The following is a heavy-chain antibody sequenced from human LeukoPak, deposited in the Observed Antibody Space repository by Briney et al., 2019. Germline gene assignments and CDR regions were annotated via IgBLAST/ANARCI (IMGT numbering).Heavy chain of an antibody. CDR3: ARVGTYYRSLDS. V-gene: IGHV4-59*01. J-gene: IGHJ4*02. CDR2: IYHNGGT. CDR1: GGSINDAS. Sequence: SETLSLTCTVSGGSINDASWNWILMPPGQGLEWIGYIYHNGGTNYNPSLTRRVTISLDTSKNQFSLKLSSVTAADTAVYYCARVGTYYRSLDSWGQGTLVTVSS. D-gene: IGHD3-10*01.